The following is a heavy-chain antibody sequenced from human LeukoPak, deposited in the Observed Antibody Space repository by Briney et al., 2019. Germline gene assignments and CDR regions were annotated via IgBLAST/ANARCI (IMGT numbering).Heavy chain of an antibody. D-gene: IGHD3-22*01. CDR1: GGSISSSSYY. V-gene: IGHV4-39*07. CDR3: ARDSYDSSGYPFDY. CDR2: IYYSGST. Sequence: SETLSLTCTVSGGSISSSSYYWGWIRQPPGKGLEWIGSIYYSGSTYYNPSLKSRVTISVDTSKNQFSLKLSSVTAADTAVYYCARDSYDSSGYPFDYWGQGTLVTVSS. J-gene: IGHJ4*02.